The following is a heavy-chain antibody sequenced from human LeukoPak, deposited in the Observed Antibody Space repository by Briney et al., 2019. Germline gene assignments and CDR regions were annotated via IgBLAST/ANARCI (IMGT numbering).Heavy chain of an antibody. V-gene: IGHV3-7*01. D-gene: IGHD2-21*01. CDR2: IKGDGSEE. CDR1: GFTFSSYW. J-gene: IGHJ4*02. CDR3: ARDLSYFDY. Sequence: GGSRRLSCAASGFTFSSYWMSWVRQAPGKGLEWVANIKGDGSEEYYVDSVEGQFTISRDNAKNSLYLQMNSLRVEDTAVYYCARDLSYFDYWGQGTLVTVSS.